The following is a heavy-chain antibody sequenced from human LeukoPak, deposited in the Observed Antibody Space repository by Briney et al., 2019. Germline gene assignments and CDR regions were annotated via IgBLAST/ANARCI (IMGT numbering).Heavy chain of an antibody. CDR3: AKRSDYGGNWNYLDY. J-gene: IGHJ4*02. Sequence: PGGSLRLSCAASGFTFSSYAMNWVRQAPGKGLEWVSGISISGGGAHYAGSVKGRFTISRDNSKNTLYLQMYSLRADDTAVYYCAKRSDYGGNWNYLDYWGQGTLVTVSS. CDR1: GFTFSSYA. D-gene: IGHD4-23*01. CDR2: ISISGGGA. V-gene: IGHV3-23*01.